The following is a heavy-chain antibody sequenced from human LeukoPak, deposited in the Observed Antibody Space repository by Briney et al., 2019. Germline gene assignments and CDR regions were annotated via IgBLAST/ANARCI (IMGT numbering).Heavy chain of an antibody. D-gene: IGHD3-16*01. CDR1: GGSISSSSYD. J-gene: IGHJ4*02. CDR3: ARGAHYAWNS. Sequence: PSETLSPTCTVSGGSISSSSYDWGWIRQPPGKGLEWIGSIYYSGSTYYNPSLKSPLTISVDTSKNQFSLTLTSVTAADTAVYFCARGAHYAWNSWGQGTLVTVSS. CDR2: IYYSGST. V-gene: IGHV4-39*07.